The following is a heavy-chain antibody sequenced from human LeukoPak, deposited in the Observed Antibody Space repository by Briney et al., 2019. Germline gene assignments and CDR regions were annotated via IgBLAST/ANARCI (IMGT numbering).Heavy chain of an antibody. CDR3: AKAPGVQAAIDLFYYYSYMDV. J-gene: IGHJ6*03. V-gene: IGHV3-23*01. D-gene: IGHD2-2*01. CDR1: GFTFSNYA. Sequence: GGSLRLSCAASGFTFSNYAMSWVRQAPGKGLEWVSGISGSGGSTYYADSVKGRFIISRDNSKNTLYLQMNSLRAEDTAVYYCAKAPGVQAAIDLFYYYSYMDVWGKGTTVTVSS. CDR2: ISGSGGST.